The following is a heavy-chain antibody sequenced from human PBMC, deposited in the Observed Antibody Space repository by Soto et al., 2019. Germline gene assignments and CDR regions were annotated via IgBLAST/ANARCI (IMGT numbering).Heavy chain of an antibody. D-gene: IGHD5-12*01. Sequence: QVQLVESGGGLVKPGGCLRLSCAASGFTFSDYYMSWIRQAPGKGLEWVSYISSSGSDTNYADSVKGRFTVSRDNAKNSLYLQMNRLRAEDTAVYYCEGSLRGYSGYSGYWGQGTLVTVSS. J-gene: IGHJ4*02. CDR2: ISSSGSDT. CDR1: GFTFSDYY. V-gene: IGHV3-11*05. CDR3: EGSLRGYSGYSGY.